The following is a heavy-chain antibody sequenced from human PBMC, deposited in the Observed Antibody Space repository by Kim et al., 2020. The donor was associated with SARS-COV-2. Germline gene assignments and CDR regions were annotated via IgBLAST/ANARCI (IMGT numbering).Heavy chain of an antibody. CDR3: ARDRRYLGMDV. D-gene: IGHD3-9*01. CDR1: GFTVSSNY. J-gene: IGHJ6*02. Sequence: GGSLRLSCAASGFTVSSNYMSWVRQAPGKGLEWVSVIYSGGSTYYADSVKGRFTISRDNSKNTLYLQMNSLRAEDTAVYYCARDRRYLGMDVWGQGTTVTVSS. CDR2: IYSGGST. V-gene: IGHV3-66*01.